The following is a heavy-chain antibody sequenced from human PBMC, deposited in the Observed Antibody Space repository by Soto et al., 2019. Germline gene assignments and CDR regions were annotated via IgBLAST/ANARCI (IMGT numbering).Heavy chain of an antibody. Sequence: EVQLLESGGGLVQPGGSLRLSCAASGFTFSSYAMSWVRQAPGKGLEWVSAISGSGGSTYYADSVKGRFTISRDNSKNTLYLQMNSLRAEDTAVYYCAKAYLWFGELSGLRYNWFDPWGQGTLVTVSS. CDR1: GFTFSSYA. D-gene: IGHD3-10*01. V-gene: IGHV3-23*01. CDR3: AKAYLWFGELSGLRYNWFDP. J-gene: IGHJ5*02. CDR2: ISGSGGST.